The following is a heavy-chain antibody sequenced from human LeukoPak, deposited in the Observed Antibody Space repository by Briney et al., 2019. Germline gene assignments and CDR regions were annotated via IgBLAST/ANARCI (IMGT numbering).Heavy chain of an antibody. CDR3: ARDYGFWSGYPY. CDR1: GYTFSSYY. J-gene: IGHJ4*02. D-gene: IGHD3-3*01. V-gene: IGHV1-46*01. CDR2: INPSGGST. Sequence: ASVKVSCKASGYTFSSYYMHWVRQAPGQGLEWMGIINPSGGSTSYAQKFQGRVTMTRDTSTGTVYMEVSSLRSEDTAVYYCARDYGFWSGYPYWGQGTLVTVSS.